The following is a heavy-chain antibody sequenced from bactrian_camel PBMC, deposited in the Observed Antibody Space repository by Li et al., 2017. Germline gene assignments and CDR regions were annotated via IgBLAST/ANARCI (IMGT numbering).Heavy chain of an antibody. CDR1: GFTSSYYY. Sequence: HVQLVESGGDLVQPGGSLRLSCAASGFTSSYYYIDWVRQGPGKGLEWVSSSSSGALSLVYADSVKGRFTISRDNAKNTLYLQLDSLKTEDTALYFCATHGNRGGWYYSSWGQGTQVTVS. V-gene: IGHV3S1*01. CDR3: ATHGNRGGWYYSS. CDR2: SSSGALSL. J-gene: IGHJ6*01. D-gene: IGHD2*01.